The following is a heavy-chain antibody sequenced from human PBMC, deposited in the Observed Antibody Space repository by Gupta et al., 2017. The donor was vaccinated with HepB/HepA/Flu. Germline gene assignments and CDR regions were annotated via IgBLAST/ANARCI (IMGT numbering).Heavy chain of an antibody. CDR3: AYRSSWYFRLLEPTRTNYGMDV. CDR1: GGSISSSSYY. J-gene: IGHJ6*02. V-gene: IGHV4-39*01. CDR2: IYYSGST. D-gene: IGHD6-13*01. Sequence: QLQLQESGPGLVKPSETLSLTCTVSGGSISSSSYYWGWIRQPPGKGLEWIGSIYYSGSTYYNPSLKSRVTISVDTSKNQFALKLSSVTAADTAVYYCAYRSSWYFRLLEPTRTNYGMDVWGQGTTVTVSS.